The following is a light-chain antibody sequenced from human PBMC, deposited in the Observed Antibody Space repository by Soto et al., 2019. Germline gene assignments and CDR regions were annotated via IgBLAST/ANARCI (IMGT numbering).Light chain of an antibody. CDR1: NIGSKS. V-gene: IGLV3-21*02. J-gene: IGLJ1*01. CDR3: HVWDSRSENV. CDR2: DDS. Sequence: SHGLAQQPSVSVAPGQTSRITCGGNNIGSKSVHWYQQKPGQAPVLVVDDDSDRPSGIPERFSGSNSGNTATLTISRVEAGDEADSFCHVWDSRSENVFGTGTKVTVL.